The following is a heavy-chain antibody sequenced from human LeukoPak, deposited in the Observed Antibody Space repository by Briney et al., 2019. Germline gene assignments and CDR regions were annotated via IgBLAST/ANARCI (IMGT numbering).Heavy chain of an antibody. CDR2: INPSGGSR. J-gene: IGHJ4*02. CDR1: GYTFTSYY. V-gene: IGHV1-46*01. CDR3: AREGPNFDWFDY. D-gene: IGHD3-9*01. Sequence: ASVKVSCKASGYTFTSYYMHWVRQAPGQALEWMAIINPSGGSRSYAQKFQGRVTMTRDKSTSTVYMELSSLRSEDTAVYYCAREGPNFDWFDYWGQGTLVTVSS.